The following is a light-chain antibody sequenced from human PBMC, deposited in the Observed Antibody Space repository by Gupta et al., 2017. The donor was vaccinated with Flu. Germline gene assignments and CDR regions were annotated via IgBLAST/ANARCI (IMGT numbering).Light chain of an antibody. CDR1: QSIDSW. CDR2: EAS. CDR3: QHDNSYSGT. Sequence: DIQMTQSPSTLSASVGDRVTITCRASQSIDSWLAWYQQRPGNAPKLLIYEASSLESGVPSRFSGSGSGTEFTLTISSLQPDDSATYYCQHDNSYSGTFGQGTKVEI. J-gene: IGKJ1*01. V-gene: IGKV1-5*03.